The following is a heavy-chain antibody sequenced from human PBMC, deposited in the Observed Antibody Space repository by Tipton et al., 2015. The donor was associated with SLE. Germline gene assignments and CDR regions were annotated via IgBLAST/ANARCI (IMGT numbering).Heavy chain of an antibody. D-gene: IGHD1-20*01. Sequence: SLRLSCAASGFTFDDYAMHWVRQAPGKGLEWVSAISASGGSTYYADSVKGRFTISRDNSKNTLYLQMNSLRGEDTAVYYCARESQNNWNYFDYWGQGTLVTVSS. V-gene: IGHV3-23*01. J-gene: IGHJ4*02. CDR1: GFTFDDYA. CDR3: ARESQNNWNYFDY. CDR2: ISASGGST.